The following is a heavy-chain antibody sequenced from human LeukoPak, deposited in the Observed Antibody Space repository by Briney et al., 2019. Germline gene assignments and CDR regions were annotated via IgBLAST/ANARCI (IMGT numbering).Heavy chain of an antibody. CDR1: GFTFTTYS. CDR3: XXXXXXXTXXXXF. J-gene: IGHJ4*02. V-gene: IGHV3-21*01. Sequence: CXXXGFTFTTYSMTWVGQAPGKGVEGVSLISSGSSDILXADALKGRFTISRDDAKNLLYLDMNSLRAEDTAGYYCXXXXXXXTXXXXFWGQGXLXTVSS. CDR2: ISSGSSDI.